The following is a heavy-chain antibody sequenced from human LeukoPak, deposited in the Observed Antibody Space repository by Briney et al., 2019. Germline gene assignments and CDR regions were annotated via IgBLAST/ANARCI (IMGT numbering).Heavy chain of an antibody. Sequence: GGSLRLSCAASGFTFSGSAMHWVRQASGKGLEWVGRIRNKANSYTTEYAASVKGRFTLSRDDSKNSVYLQMNSLKAEDTAVYYCARDSGGFDYWGQGTLVTVSS. J-gene: IGHJ4*02. CDR2: IRNKANSYTT. V-gene: IGHV3-72*01. CDR1: GFTFSGSA. CDR3: ARDSGGFDY. D-gene: IGHD2-15*01.